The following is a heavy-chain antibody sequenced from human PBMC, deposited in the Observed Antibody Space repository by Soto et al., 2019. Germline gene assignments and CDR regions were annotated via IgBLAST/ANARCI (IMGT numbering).Heavy chain of an antibody. CDR2: IYPGDSDT. CDR1: GYSFTSYW. CDR3: ARCGYDSPYYYYYYMDV. Sequence: PGESLKISCKVSGYSFTSYWIGWVRQMPGKGLEWMGIIYPGDSDTRYSPSFQGQVTISADKSISTAYLQWSSLKASDTAMYYCARCGYDSPYYYYYYMDVWGKGTTVTVSS. J-gene: IGHJ6*03. D-gene: IGHD5-12*01. V-gene: IGHV5-51*01.